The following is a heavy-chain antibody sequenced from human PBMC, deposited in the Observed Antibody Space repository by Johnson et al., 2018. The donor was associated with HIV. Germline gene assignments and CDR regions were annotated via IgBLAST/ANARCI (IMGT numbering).Heavy chain of an antibody. CDR2: ISSNGGST. V-gene: IGHV3-64*01. D-gene: IGHD3-16*01. J-gene: IGHJ3*02. Sequence: LEYVSAISSNGGSTYYANSVKGRFTISRDNSKNTLYLQMGSLRAEDMAVYYCARDLGGHAFDIWGQGTMVTVSS. CDR3: ARDLGGHAFDI.